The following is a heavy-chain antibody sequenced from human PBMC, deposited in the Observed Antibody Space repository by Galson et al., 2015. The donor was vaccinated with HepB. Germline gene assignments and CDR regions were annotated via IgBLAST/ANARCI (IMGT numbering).Heavy chain of an antibody. V-gene: IGHV1-8*01. D-gene: IGHD3-22*01. CDR3: ARGPYYYDSSGYYYCSFDL. Sequence: SVKVSCKASGYTFTSYDINWVRQATGQGLEWMGWMSPNSGNTGYAQKFQGRVTMTRNTSISTAYMELSSLRSEDTAVYYCARGPYYYDSSGYYYCSFDLWGRGTLVTVSS. J-gene: IGHJ2*01. CDR1: GYTFTSYD. CDR2: MSPNSGNT.